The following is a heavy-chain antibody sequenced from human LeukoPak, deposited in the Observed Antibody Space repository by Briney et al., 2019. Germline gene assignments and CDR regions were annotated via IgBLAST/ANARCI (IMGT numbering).Heavy chain of an antibody. CDR2: ISGSGGST. D-gene: IGHD3-10*01. CDR1: GFTFSSYG. J-gene: IGHJ4*02. Sequence: GGSLRLSCAASGFTFSSYGMSWVRQAPGKGLEWVSAISGSGGSTYYADSVKGRFTISRDNSKNTLYLQMNSLRAEDTAVYYCARADYYGSGSFITGYWGQGTLVTVSS. V-gene: IGHV3-23*01. CDR3: ARADYYGSGSFITGY.